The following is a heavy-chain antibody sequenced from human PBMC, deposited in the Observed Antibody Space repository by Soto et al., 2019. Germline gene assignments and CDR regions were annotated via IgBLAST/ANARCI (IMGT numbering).Heavy chain of an antibody. J-gene: IGHJ3*02. CDR1: GFTCSSYD. V-gene: IGHV3-23*01. D-gene: IGHD2-8*02. CDR2: ILVGGST. CDR3: AKATATGGGAFDI. Sequence: GGSLRLSCAASGFTCSSYDMSWVRQAPGKGLEWVSTILVGGSTHYPDSVKGRFTISRDNSKNTVFLQMNSLTAGDTAVYYCAKATATGGGAFDICGQGTGVTVSS.